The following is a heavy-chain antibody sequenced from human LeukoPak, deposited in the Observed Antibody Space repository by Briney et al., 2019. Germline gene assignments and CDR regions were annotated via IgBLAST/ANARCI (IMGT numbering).Heavy chain of an antibody. Sequence: GGSLRLSCAASGFTFSDYYMSWIRQAPGKGLEWVSTLSDGGSITYYADSVKGRFTISRDNSKNTLFLQMNSLRAEDTAVYYCAKSRGSGSKMARGVNFDYWGQGTLVTVSS. CDR2: LSDGGSIT. CDR1: GFTFSDYY. V-gene: IGHV3-23*01. CDR3: AKSRGSGSKMARGVNFDY. D-gene: IGHD3-10*01. J-gene: IGHJ4*02.